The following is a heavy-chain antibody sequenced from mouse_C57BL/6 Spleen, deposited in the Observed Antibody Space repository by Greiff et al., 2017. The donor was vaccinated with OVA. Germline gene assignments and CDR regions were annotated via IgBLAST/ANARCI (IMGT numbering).Heavy chain of an antibody. CDR1: GYTFTSYW. J-gene: IGHJ3*01. CDR2: IHPNSGST. D-gene: IGHD1-1*01. CDR3: ARADYYGSSYAWFAY. V-gene: IGHV1-64*01. Sequence: VQLQQPGAELVKPGASVKLSCKASGYTFTSYWMHWVKQRPGQGLEWIGMIHPNSGSTNYNEKFKSKATLTVDKSSSTAYMQLSSLTSEDSAVYYCARADYYGSSYAWFAYWGQGTLVTVSA.